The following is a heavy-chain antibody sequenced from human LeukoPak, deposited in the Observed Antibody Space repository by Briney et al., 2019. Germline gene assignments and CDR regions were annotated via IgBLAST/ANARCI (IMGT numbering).Heavy chain of an antibody. V-gene: IGHV1-18*01. CDR1: GYTFTHYG. Sequence: GASVTVSCKASGYTFTHYGMNWARQAPGKGLEWMGWISPYNGDTNYAQKLQGRVTMTKDKSKSTVYMEVRSLRSEEPAVYYCARTSHYVDIAATLPFGIYYFDYWGQGTLVTVSS. CDR2: ISPYNGDT. CDR3: ARTSHYVDIAATLPFGIYYFDY. D-gene: IGHD5-12*01. J-gene: IGHJ4*02.